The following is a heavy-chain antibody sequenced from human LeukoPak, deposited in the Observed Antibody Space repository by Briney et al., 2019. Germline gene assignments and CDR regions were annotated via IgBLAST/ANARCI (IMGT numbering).Heavy chain of an antibody. D-gene: IGHD3-10*01. V-gene: IGHV1-69*13. CDR1: GGTFNSYA. CDR2: IIPIFGTA. CDR3: ASNGVGSGRSKDFDY. Sequence: SVKVSCKASGGTFNSYATNWVRQAPGQGLEWMGGIIPIFGTANYAQKFQGRVTITADESTSTVYMDLSSLRSKDTAVYYCASNGVGSGRSKDFDYWGQGTLVTVSS. J-gene: IGHJ4*02.